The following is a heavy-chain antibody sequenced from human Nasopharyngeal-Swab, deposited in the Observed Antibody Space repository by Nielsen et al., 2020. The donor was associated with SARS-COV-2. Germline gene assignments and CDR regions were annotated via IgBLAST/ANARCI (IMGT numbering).Heavy chain of an antibody. CDR1: GYTFSSYW. J-gene: IGHJ6*03. V-gene: IGHV3-74*01. CDR2: INEAGSIR. D-gene: IGHD4-11*01. CDR3: ARDGATVIGNYYYYMDV. Sequence: GESLKISCAGSGYTFSSYWMHWVRQVPGKRLVWVCRINEAGSIRDYADSVTGRFTITRGNAKNSLYLQMNSLRAEDTAVYYCARDGATVIGNYYYYMDVWGKGTTVTVSS.